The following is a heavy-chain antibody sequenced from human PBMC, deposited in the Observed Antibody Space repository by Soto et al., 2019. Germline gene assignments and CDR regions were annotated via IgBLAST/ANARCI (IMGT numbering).Heavy chain of an antibody. CDR3: ARGGSATVTYYDFWSGYESAFDI. CDR1: GYTFTSYD. D-gene: IGHD3-3*01. CDR2: LNPNSGNT. Sequence: QVQLVQSGAEVKKPGASVKVSCKASGYTFTSYDINWVRQATGQGLEWMGWLNPNSGNTGYAQKFQGRVTMNRNTSVSTAYMEMCSLRSEDTAVYYCARGGSATVTYYDFWSGYESAFDIWVQGTMVTVSS. J-gene: IGHJ3*02. V-gene: IGHV1-8*01.